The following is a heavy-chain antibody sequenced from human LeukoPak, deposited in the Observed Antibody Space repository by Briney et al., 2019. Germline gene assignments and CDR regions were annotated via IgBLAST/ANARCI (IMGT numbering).Heavy chain of an antibody. CDR1: GYKFISYA. CDR3: ARGGYYSGSGTYGFFDY. J-gene: IGHJ4*03. Sequence: ASVKVSCKGSGYKFISYAMNWVRQAPGQGPEWMGWINTDTGNPTYARGFTGQYVFSVDTSVTTAYLQINSLRTEDTAVYYCARGGYYSGSGTYGFFDYWGQGSLVTVSS. D-gene: IGHD3-10*01. V-gene: IGHV7-4-1*02. CDR2: INTDTGNP.